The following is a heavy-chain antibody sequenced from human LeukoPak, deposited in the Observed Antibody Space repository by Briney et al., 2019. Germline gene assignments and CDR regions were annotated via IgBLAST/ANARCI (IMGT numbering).Heavy chain of an antibody. J-gene: IGHJ3*02. CDR3: AKGGIVGAYAFDI. V-gene: IGHV3-30*18. CDR2: MSYDGSNK. D-gene: IGHD1-26*01. CDR1: GFTFSSYG. Sequence: GGSLRLSCAASGFTFSSYGMHWVRLAPGKGLEWVAVMSYDGSNKYYANSVNGRFTIPRDNSKNTLYLQMISLRAEDTAVYYCAKGGIVGAYAFDIWGQGTMVTVSS.